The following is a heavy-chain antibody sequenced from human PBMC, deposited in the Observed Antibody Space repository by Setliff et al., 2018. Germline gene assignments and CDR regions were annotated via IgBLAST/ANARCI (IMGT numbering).Heavy chain of an antibody. D-gene: IGHD3-10*01. CDR3: ARARLGVPQLFDY. Sequence: ASVKVSCKASGYASRFYGITWVRQPPGQGLEWMGWISVHNGNTNYAQKPQGRVTMSTDTSMSTAYMELRNLRSDDTAVYYCARARLGVPQLFDYWGQGTLVTVSS. J-gene: IGHJ4*02. CDR1: GYASRFYG. CDR2: ISVHNGNT. V-gene: IGHV1-18*01.